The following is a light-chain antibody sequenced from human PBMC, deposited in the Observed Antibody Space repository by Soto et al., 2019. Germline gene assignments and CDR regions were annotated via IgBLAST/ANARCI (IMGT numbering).Light chain of an antibody. CDR3: CSHAGSGSVR. J-gene: IGLJ2*01. CDR1: SSDIGRYNL. Sequence: QSALAQPASVSGSPGQSITISCTGTSSDIGRYNLVSWYQQYPGKAPKLVIYDVTKRPSGVSDRFSASKSGNTASLTISGLQAEDEADYYCCSHAGSGSVRFGGGTKLTVL. CDR2: DVT. V-gene: IGLV2-23*02.